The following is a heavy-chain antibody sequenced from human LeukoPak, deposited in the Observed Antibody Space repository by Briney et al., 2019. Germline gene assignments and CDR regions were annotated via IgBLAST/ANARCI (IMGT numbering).Heavy chain of an antibody. CDR1: GFTFSSYA. V-gene: IGHV3-23*01. Sequence: GGSLRLSCAASGFTFSSYAMSWVRQAPGRGLEWVSAISGSGGSTYYADSVKGRFTISRDNSKNTLYLQMNSLRAEDRAVYYCAKDLGNYGDNWFDPWGQGTLVTVSS. CDR3: AKDLGNYGDNWFDP. J-gene: IGHJ5*02. D-gene: IGHD4-11*01. CDR2: ISGSGGST.